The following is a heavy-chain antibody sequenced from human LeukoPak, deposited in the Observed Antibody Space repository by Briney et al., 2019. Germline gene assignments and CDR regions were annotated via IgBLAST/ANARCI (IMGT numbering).Heavy chain of an antibody. CDR3: ARAAGGNWFDP. CDR1: GYTFTSYY. J-gene: IGHJ5*02. D-gene: IGHD3-16*01. CDR2: INPSGGSS. Sequence: ASVKVSCKASGYTFTSYYMHWVRQAPGQGLEWMGIINPSGGSSSYAQKFQGRVTMTRDTSTSTVYMELSSLRSEDTAVYYCARAAGGNWFDPWGQGTLVTVSS. V-gene: IGHV1-46*01.